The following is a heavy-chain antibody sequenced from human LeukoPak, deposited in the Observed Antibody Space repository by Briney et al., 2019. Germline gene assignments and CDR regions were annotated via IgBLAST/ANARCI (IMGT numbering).Heavy chain of an antibody. V-gene: IGHV3-30*02. CDR2: IHYDGYTT. J-gene: IGHJ4*02. CDR3: ARDLAGSRDK. D-gene: IGHD2-15*01. CDR1: GFPLSTYG. Sequence: GGSLRLSCVTSGFPLSTYGVHWVRQAPGSGLEWVAYIHYDGYTTNYADSVKGRFTISRDNAKNTLYLQMNSLRVEDTAVYYCARDLAGSRDKWGQGTLVTVSS.